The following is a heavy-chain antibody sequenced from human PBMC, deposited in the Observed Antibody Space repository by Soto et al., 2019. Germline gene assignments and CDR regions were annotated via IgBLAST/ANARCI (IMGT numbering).Heavy chain of an antibody. J-gene: IGHJ4*02. V-gene: IGHV1-18*04. D-gene: IGHD3-3*01. CDR3: ARVLRFLEWLPRPPFDY. CDR2: ISAYNGNT. Sequence: GASVKVSCKASGYTFTSYGISWVRQAPGQGLEWMGWISAYNGNTNYAQKLQGRVTMTTDTSTSTAYMELRSLRSDDTAVYYCARVLRFLEWLPRPPFDYWGQGTLVTAPQ. CDR1: GYTFTSYG.